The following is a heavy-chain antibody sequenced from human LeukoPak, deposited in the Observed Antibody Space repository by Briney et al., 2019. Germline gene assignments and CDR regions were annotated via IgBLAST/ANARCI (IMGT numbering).Heavy chain of an antibody. CDR2: IYYSGST. CDR1: GGSISSYY. CDR3: ARLTGYSSGWFDY. D-gene: IGHD6-19*01. V-gene: IGHV4-59*08. J-gene: IGHJ4*02. Sequence: KPSETLSLTCTVSGGSISSYYWSWIRQPPGKGLEWIGYIYYSGSTNYNPSLKSRVTISVDTSRNQFSLKLSSVTAADTAVYYCARLTGYSSGWFDYWGQGTLVTVSS.